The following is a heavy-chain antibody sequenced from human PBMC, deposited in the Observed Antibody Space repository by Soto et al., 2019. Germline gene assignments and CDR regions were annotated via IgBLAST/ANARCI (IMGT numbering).Heavy chain of an antibody. CDR3: ARAQGPYYYDSSGYYYDYFAFDY. CDR1: GASVSHGY. Sequence: SETLSLTCNVSGASVSHGYWSWIRQPPGKGLEWIGFMYFGGSFNYNPSLTSRVTISVDTSKNQFSLKLSSVTAADTAVYYCARAQGPYYYDSSGYYYDYFAFDYWGQGTLVTVSS. CDR2: MYFGGSF. D-gene: IGHD3-22*01. J-gene: IGHJ4*02. V-gene: IGHV4-59*02.